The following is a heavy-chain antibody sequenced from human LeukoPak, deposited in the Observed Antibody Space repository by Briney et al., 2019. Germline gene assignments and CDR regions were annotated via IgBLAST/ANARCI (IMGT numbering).Heavy chain of an antibody. CDR3: AKGVLRYFDWFSGFDP. J-gene: IGHJ5*02. D-gene: IGHD3-9*01. CDR1: GFTFSSYA. V-gene: IGHV3-23*01. CDR2: ISGSGGST. Sequence: PGGSLRLSCAASGFTFSSYAMSWVHQAPGKGLEWVSAISGSGGSTYYADSVKGRFTIARDNSKNTLYLQMNSLRAEDTAVYYCAKGVLRYFDWFSGFDPWGQGTLVTVSS.